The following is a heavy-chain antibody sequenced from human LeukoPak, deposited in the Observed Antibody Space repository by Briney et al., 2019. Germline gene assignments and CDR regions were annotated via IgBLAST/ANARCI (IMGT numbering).Heavy chain of an antibody. D-gene: IGHD5-24*01. CDR1: GYTFTGYY. Sequence: ASVKVSCKASGYTFTGYYMHWVRQAPGQGLEWMGWINPNSGGTNHAQKFQGRVTMTRDTSISTAYMELSRLRSDDTAVYYCARKEMVLSLSTWGQGTLVTVSS. J-gene: IGHJ5*02. CDR2: INPNSGGT. CDR3: ARKEMVLSLST. V-gene: IGHV1-2*02.